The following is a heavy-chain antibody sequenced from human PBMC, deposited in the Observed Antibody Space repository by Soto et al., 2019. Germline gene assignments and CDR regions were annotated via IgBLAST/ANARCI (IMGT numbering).Heavy chain of an antibody. Sequence: QLQLQESGPGLVKPSETLSLTCTVSGGSISSSAYYWAWIRQPPGKGLEWIGSIYYSGSTYYNPSLKSRVIISVETSKNQFSLKLSSVPAADTAVYYCARQGGSSSGFYYYYYYMDVWGKGTTVTVSS. V-gene: IGHV4-39*01. J-gene: IGHJ6*03. D-gene: IGHD6-6*01. CDR2: IYYSGST. CDR3: ARQGGSSSGFYYYYYYMDV. CDR1: GGSISSSAYY.